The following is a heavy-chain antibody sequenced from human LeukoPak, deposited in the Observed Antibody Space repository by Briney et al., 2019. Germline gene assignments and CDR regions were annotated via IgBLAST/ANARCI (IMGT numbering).Heavy chain of an antibody. D-gene: IGHD5-18*01. Sequence: GGSLRLSCAASGFTFSSYSMNWVRQAPGKGLEWVSSISSSSSYIYYADSVKGRFTISRDNAKNSLYLQMNSLRAEDTAAYYCARDGSAKGLYYYYMDVWGKGTTVTVSS. CDR3: ARDGSAKGLYYYYMDV. V-gene: IGHV3-21*01. CDR2: ISSSSSYI. J-gene: IGHJ6*03. CDR1: GFTFSSYS.